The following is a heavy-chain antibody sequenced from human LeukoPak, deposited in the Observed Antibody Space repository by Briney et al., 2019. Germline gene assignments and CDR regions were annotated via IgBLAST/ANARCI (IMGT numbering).Heavy chain of an antibody. CDR1: GFTFSSYE. V-gene: IGHV3-48*03. D-gene: IGHD3-3*01. CDR3: ARMEDAFDI. Sequence: PGGSLRLSCAASGFTFSSYEMNWVRQAPGKGLEWVSYISSSGSTIYYADYVKGRFTISRDNAKNSLYLQMNSLRAEDTAVYYCARMEDAFDIWGQGTMVTVSS. CDR2: ISSSGSTI. J-gene: IGHJ3*02.